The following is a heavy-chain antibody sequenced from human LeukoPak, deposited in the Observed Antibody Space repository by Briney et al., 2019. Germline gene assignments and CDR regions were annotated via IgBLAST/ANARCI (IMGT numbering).Heavy chain of an antibody. CDR3: AIAVSGVTYDSSGLTR. CDR1: GGSFSGYC. J-gene: IGHJ4*02. D-gene: IGHD3-22*01. CDR2: INHSGST. V-gene: IGHV4-34*01. Sequence: PSETLSLTCAVYGGSFSGYCWSWIRQPPGKGLEWIGEINHSGSTNYNPSLKSRVTISVDTSKNQFSLKLSSVTAADTAVYYCAIAVSGVTYDSSGLTRWGQGTLVTVSS.